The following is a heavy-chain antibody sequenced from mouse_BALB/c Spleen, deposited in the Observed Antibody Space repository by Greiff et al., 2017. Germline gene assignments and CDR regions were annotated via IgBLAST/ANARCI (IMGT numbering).Heavy chain of an antibody. CDR3: ARREGDY. J-gene: IGHJ4*01. V-gene: IGHV5-12-1*01. CDR1: GFAFSSYD. CDR2: ISSGGGST. Sequence: EVMLVESGGGLVKPGGSLKLSCAASGFAFSSYDMSWVRQTPEKRLEWVAYISSGGGSTYYPDTVKGRFTISRDNAKNTLYLQMSSLKAEDTAMYYCARREGDYWGQGTSVTVSA.